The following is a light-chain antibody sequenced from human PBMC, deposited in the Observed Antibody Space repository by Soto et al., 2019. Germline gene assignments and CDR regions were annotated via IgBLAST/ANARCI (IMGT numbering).Light chain of an antibody. CDR1: QNIRRW. CDR3: QYDNCDTRM. CDR2: GAS. Sequence: NEMTKSPSNLSASVGDRVTITGRASQNIRRWLAWYQQMPGKAPKLLIYGASTWECGVPARFSGSESETELTLTFRSRQPEDSANYYCQYDNCDTRMVGQETKVVIK. J-gene: IGKJ1*01. V-gene: IGKV1-5*01.